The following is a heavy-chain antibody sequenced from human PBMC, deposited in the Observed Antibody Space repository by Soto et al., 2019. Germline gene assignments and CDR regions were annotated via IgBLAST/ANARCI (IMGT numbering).Heavy chain of an antibody. CDR3: ARGPVAGYYYYGMDV. Sequence: ASVKVSCKASGYTFTSYYMHWVRQAPGQGLEWMGIINPSGGSTSYAQKFQGRVTMTRDTSTSTVYMELSSLRSEDTAVYYCARGPVAGYYYYGMDVWGKGNRISVSS. J-gene: IGHJ6*04. CDR2: INPSGGST. V-gene: IGHV1-46*01. CDR1: GYTFTSYY. D-gene: IGHD6-19*01.